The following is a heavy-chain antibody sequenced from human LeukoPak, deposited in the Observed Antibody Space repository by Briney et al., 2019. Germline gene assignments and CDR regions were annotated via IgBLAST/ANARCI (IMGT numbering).Heavy chain of an antibody. CDR3: ARVSYQEGVDY. Sequence: SSETLSLTCTVSGGSISSYYWSWIRQPAGKGLEWIGRISPSGSTNHNPSLTSRVTISVDTSKNQFSLKLNFVTAADTAVYYCARVSYQEGVDYWGQGTLVTVSS. V-gene: IGHV4-4*07. D-gene: IGHD2-2*01. CDR2: ISPSGST. CDR1: GGSISSYY. J-gene: IGHJ4*02.